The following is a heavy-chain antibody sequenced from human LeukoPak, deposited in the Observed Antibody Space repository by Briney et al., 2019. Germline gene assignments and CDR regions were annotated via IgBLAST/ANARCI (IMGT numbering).Heavy chain of an antibody. Sequence: SETLSLTCAVYGGSFSGYYWSWIRQPPGKGLEWIGEIDHSGRTNSNVSLKSRVTLSVDMSKNQFSLRLSSVTAADTAVYYCARKSIVTAGRKPYDFWDQGTLVTVSP. CDR3: ARKSIVTAGRKPYDF. D-gene: IGHD6-13*01. CDR2: IDHSGRT. CDR1: GGSFSGYY. V-gene: IGHV4-34*01. J-gene: IGHJ4*02.